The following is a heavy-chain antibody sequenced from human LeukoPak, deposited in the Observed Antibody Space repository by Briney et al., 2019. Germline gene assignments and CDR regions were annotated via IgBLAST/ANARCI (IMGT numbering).Heavy chain of an antibody. J-gene: IGHJ5*02. Sequence: SETLSLTCAVSGGSISSGGYSWSWIRQPPGKGLEWIGYIYHSGSTYYNPSLKSRVTISVDRSKNQFSLKLSSVTAAVTAVYYCAREAVTVNWFDPWGQGTLVTVSS. V-gene: IGHV4-30-2*01. CDR1: GGSISSGGYS. CDR2: IYHSGST. CDR3: AREAVTVNWFDP. D-gene: IGHD4-11*01.